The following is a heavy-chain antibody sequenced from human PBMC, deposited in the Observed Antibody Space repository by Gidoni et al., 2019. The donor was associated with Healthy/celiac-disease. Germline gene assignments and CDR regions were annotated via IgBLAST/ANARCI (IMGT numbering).Heavy chain of an antibody. J-gene: IGHJ4*02. CDR3: TTDPPDGQRALRDY. CDR2: IKSKTDGGTT. Sequence: EVQLVESGGGLVNPGGSLTLSCAASGFPFSHAWMNWVRQAPGKALEWVGRIKSKTDGGTTDCGAHVKGRLTISRDDSKNTLYLQMNSLKTEDTAVYYCTTDPPDGQRALRDYWGQGTLVTVSS. D-gene: IGHD6-25*01. CDR1: GFPFSHAW. V-gene: IGHV3-15*07.